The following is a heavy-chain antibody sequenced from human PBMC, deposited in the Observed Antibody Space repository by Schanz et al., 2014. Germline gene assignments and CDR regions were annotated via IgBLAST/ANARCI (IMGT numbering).Heavy chain of an antibody. CDR3: ARKVVATIGGYYDN. CDR1: GFIVRSNY. Sequence: EVQLVESGGGVVRPGGSLRLSCAVSGFIVRSNYMTWVRQAPGKGLEWVSAMNESHSTIYYADSVRGRFTISRDNAENTLFLQMNNLRAEDTAVYYCARKVVATIGGYYDNWGQGTLVIVSS. J-gene: IGHJ4*02. V-gene: IGHV3-23*04. CDR2: MNESHSTI. D-gene: IGHD5-12*01.